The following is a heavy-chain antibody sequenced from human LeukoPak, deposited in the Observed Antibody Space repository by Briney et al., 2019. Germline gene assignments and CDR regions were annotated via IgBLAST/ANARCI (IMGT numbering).Heavy chain of an antibody. V-gene: IGHV3-23*01. CDR1: GFTFSTYT. CDR3: AKAAFSRTSYFDY. J-gene: IGHJ4*02. D-gene: IGHD3-3*02. CDR2: ISGSGGNT. Sequence: PGGSLRLSCAASGFTFSTYTMSWVRQAPGKGLEWVSAISGSGGNTYYADSVKGRFTISRDNSKNTLYLQMDSLRDDDTAVYYCAKAAFSRTSYFDYWGQGTLVTASS.